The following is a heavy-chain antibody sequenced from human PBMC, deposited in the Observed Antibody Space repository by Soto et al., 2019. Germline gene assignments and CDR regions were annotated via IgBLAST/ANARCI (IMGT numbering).Heavy chain of an antibody. Sequence: QVQLVQSGAEVKKPGSSVKVSCKASGGTFSSYAISWVRQAPGQGLEWMGGIIPIFGTANYAQKFQGRVTITADESTRTAYRELSSLRSEDTAVYYCAAEMATIKGPNWFDPWGQGTLVTVSS. V-gene: IGHV1-69*01. CDR3: AAEMATIKGPNWFDP. CDR2: IIPIFGTA. J-gene: IGHJ5*02. D-gene: IGHD5-12*01. CDR1: GGTFSSYA.